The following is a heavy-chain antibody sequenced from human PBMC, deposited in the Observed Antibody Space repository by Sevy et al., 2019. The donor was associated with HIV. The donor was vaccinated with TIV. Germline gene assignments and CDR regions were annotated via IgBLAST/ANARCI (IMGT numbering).Heavy chain of an antibody. D-gene: IGHD3-22*01. Sequence: GGALRLSCKASGFTFSTYSMHWVRQAPGKGLEWVSSISRTSTTTYYADSAKGRLTMSRDNAKNSLYLQMNSLRDEDTAVYYCARDAYYYDSREKNWFDPWGQGTLVTVSS. CDR1: GFTFSTYS. CDR3: ARDAYYYDSREKNWFDP. V-gene: IGHV3-48*02. J-gene: IGHJ5*02. CDR2: ISRTSTTT.